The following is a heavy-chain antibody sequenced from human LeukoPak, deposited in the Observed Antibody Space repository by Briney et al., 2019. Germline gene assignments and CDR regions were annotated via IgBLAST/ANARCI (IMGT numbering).Heavy chain of an antibody. CDR2: ISAYNGNT. CDR1: GYTFTSYG. J-gene: IGHJ5*02. V-gene: IGHV1-18*01. Sequence: GASVKVSCKASGYTFTSYGISWVRQAPGQGLEWMGWISAYNGNTNYAQKLQGRVTMTTDTSTSTAYMELRSLRSDDTAVYYCARGYCSGGSCYFRWFDPWGQGTLVTVPS. D-gene: IGHD2-15*01. CDR3: ARGYCSGGSCYFRWFDP.